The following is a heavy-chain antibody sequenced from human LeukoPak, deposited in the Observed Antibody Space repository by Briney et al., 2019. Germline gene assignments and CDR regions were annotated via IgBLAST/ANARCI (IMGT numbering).Heavy chain of an antibody. CDR2: IVVGSGNT. CDR1: GFTFTSSA. CDR3: ARDDCSSISCYHNWFDP. J-gene: IGHJ5*02. V-gene: IGHV1-58*01. Sequence: ASVKVSCKASGFTFTSSAVQWVRQAREQRLEWIGWIVVGSGNTNYAQKFQERVTITRDMSTSTAYMELSSLRAEDTAVYYCARDDCSSISCYHNWFDPWGQGTLVTVSS. D-gene: IGHD2-2*01.